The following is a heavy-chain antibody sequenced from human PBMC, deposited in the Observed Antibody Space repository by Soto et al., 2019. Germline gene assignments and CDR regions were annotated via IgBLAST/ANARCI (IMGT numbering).Heavy chain of an antibody. D-gene: IGHD3-22*01. CDR1: GFTFSSYG. CDR2: IWYDGSNK. J-gene: IGHJ5*02. CDR3: ARGGYYDSSGHNPRP. Sequence: PRGALRLSCGGSGFTFSSYGMHWGRQAPGKGLEWVAVIWYDGSNKYYADSVKGRFTISRDNSKNTLYLQMNSLRAEDTAVYYCARGGYYDSSGHNPRPWGQGTLVTVSS. V-gene: IGHV3-33*01.